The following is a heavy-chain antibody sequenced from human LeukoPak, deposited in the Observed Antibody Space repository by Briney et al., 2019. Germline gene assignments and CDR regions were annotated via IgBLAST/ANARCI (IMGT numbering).Heavy chain of an antibody. V-gene: IGHV3-33*08. CDR2: IWYDGGYK. D-gene: IGHD3-22*01. CDR3: ARNYYDSSGYQEATFNY. CDR1: GFTFSSYA. J-gene: IGHJ4*02. Sequence: PGGSLRLSCAASGFTFSSYAMSWVRQAPGKGLEWVAGIWYDGGYKSYADSVKGRFTISRDNSKNTLFLQMDSLRAEDTAFYYCARNYYDSSGYQEATFNYWGQGTLVTVSS.